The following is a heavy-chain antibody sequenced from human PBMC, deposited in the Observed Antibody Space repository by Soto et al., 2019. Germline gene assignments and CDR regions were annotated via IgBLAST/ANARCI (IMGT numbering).Heavy chain of an antibody. D-gene: IGHD2-15*01. CDR2: IVPIVDTS. Sequence: QVQLVQSGAEVRQPASSVKVSCKTSGGTFSSYAISWVRQAPGQGLEWMGGIVPIVDTSTYAQKFQGRVTITADESTSISYMELSSLRSADRAIYYCVRVVAIPGSPDNWGQGTLVTVSS. CDR3: VRVVAIPGSPDN. J-gene: IGHJ4*02. CDR1: GGTFSSYA. V-gene: IGHV1-69*12.